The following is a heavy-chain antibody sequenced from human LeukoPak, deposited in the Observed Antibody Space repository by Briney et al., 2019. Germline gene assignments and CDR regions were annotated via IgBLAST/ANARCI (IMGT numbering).Heavy chain of an antibody. V-gene: IGHV4-39*01. D-gene: IGHD6-6*01. J-gene: IGHJ4*02. CDR2: IYYSGST. CDR3: ARRLGYVAAHPLYFDY. CDR1: GGSISSSSYY. Sequence: PSETLSLTCTVSGGSISSSSYYWGWIRQPPGKGLEWIGSIYYSGSTYYNPSLKSRVTISVDTSKNQFSLKLSSVTAADTAVYYCARRLGYVAAHPLYFDYWGQGTLVTVSS.